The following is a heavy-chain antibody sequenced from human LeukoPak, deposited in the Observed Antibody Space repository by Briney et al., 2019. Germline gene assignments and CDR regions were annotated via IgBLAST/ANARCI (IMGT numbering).Heavy chain of an antibody. CDR2: IRFDGSNK. CDR1: EFTFSSYG. CDR3: AKDGGDIVVVVAADGINWFDP. D-gene: IGHD2-15*01. Sequence: GGSLRLSCAASEFTFSSYGMHWVRQAPGKGLEWVALIRFDGSNKYYADSVEGRFTISRDNSKNTLYLQMNSLRAEDTAVYYCAKDGGDIVVVVAADGINWFDPWGQGTLVTVSS. J-gene: IGHJ5*02. V-gene: IGHV3-30*02.